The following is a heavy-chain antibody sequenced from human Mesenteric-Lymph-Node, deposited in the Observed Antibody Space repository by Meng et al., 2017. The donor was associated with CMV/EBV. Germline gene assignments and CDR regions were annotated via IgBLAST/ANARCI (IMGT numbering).Heavy chain of an antibody. V-gene: IGHV3-23*01. CDR3: AKDVAGATGGEGY. D-gene: IGHD7-27*01. CDR2: ISGSGGSA. Sequence: SGFTLSSYGMAWVRQAPGKGLEGVSAISGSGGSAFYADSVKGRFTISRDNSKNTLLLQMNSLRVEDTAVYYCAKDVAGATGGEGYWGQGTLVTVSS. CDR1: GFTLSSYG. J-gene: IGHJ4*02.